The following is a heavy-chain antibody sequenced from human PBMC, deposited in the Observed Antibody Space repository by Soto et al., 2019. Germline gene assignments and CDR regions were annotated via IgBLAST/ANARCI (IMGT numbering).Heavy chain of an antibody. CDR1: GGSISSGSYY. Sequence: SETLCLTCTVSGGSISSGSYYWGWIRQTLGKGLEWIGSIYYGGSTYYNPSLKSRVTISVDTSKNQFSLKLSSVTAADTAVYYCVRQDYGSGSQNSFDPWGQGTLVTVSS. J-gene: IGHJ5*02. V-gene: IGHV4-39*01. CDR2: IYYGGST. CDR3: VRQDYGSGSQNSFDP. D-gene: IGHD3-10*01.